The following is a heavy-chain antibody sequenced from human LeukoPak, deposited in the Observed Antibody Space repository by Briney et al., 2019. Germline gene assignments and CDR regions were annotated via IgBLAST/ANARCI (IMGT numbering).Heavy chain of an antibody. Sequence: GGSLRLSCVASGITFSTYAMTWVRQAPGKGLEWVSTITDSGGSTYYADSVKGRFTISRDNSKNTLYLQMNSLRAEDTAVYYCAKDADAPVTMVRGVLDYWGQGTLVTVSS. V-gene: IGHV3-23*01. CDR2: ITDSGGST. CDR1: GITFSTYA. J-gene: IGHJ4*02. D-gene: IGHD3-10*01. CDR3: AKDADAPVTMVRGVLDY.